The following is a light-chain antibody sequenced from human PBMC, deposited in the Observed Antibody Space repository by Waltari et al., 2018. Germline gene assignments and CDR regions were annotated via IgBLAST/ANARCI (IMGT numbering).Light chain of an antibody. CDR1: QGISSY. Sequence: GDTVTITCRASQGISSYLNWFQQKPGKAPKLLIYAASSLESGVPSRFSGSGSGKEFTLTISSLQPEDFAAYYCLQHNSYPWTFGQGTKVEIK. J-gene: IGKJ1*01. CDR2: AAS. V-gene: IGKV1-17*01. CDR3: LQHNSYPWT.